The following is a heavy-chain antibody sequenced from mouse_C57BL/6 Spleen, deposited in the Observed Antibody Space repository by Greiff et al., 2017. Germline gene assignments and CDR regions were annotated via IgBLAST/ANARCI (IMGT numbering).Heavy chain of an antibody. CDR3: ARQKAPRWYVDD. V-gene: IGHV1-64*01. J-gene: IGHJ1*03. CDR2: IHPNSGST. D-gene: IGHD3-1*01. Sequence: QVQLQQPGAELVKPGASVKLSCKASGYTFTSYWMHWVKQRPGQGLEWIGMIHPNSGSTNYNEKFKSKATLTVDKSSSTAYMQLSSLTSEDSAVYYCARQKAPRWYVDDWGTGTTLTVSS. CDR1: GYTFTSYW.